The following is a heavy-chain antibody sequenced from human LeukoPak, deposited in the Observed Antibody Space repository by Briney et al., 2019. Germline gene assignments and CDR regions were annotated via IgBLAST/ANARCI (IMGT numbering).Heavy chain of an antibody. Sequence: SGPLSLTCAVFGGPISTDKWWSWVRQPPGKGLEWIGEIYHSGSTNYNPSLKSRVTISVDKSKNQFSLKLNSVTAADTAVYYCVRDDGYNWAYWGQGTLVTVSS. V-gene: IGHV4-4*02. CDR1: GGPISTDKW. J-gene: IGHJ4*02. D-gene: IGHD5-24*01. CDR3: VRDDGYNWAY. CDR2: IYHSGST.